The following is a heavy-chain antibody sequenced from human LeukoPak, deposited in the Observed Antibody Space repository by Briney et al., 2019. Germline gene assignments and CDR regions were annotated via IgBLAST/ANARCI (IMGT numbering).Heavy chain of an antibody. CDR2: IYHSGST. CDR3: SRDPETLGDSQK. Sequence: SETLSLTCAVSGGSISSSNWWSWVRQPPGKGLEWIGEIYHSGSTNYNPSLKSRVTISVDTSKNQFSLKLSSVTAADTAVYYCSRDPETLGDSQKWGQGPLATVP. D-gene: IGHD3-16*01. V-gene: IGHV4-4*02. J-gene: IGHJ4*02. CDR1: GGSISSSNW.